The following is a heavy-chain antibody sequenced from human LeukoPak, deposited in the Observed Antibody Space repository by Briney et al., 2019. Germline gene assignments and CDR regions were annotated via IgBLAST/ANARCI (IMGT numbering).Heavy chain of an antibody. V-gene: IGHV1-69*13. CDR2: IIPIFGTA. D-gene: IGHD6-13*01. CDR3: ASCNSHSSWFSYCWFDP. J-gene: IGHJ5*02. Sequence: ASVKVSCKASGGTFSSYAISWVRQAPGQGLEWMGGIIPIFGTANYAQKFQGRVTITADESTSTAYMELSSLRSEDTAVYYCASCNSHSSWFSYCWFDPWGQGTLVTVSS. CDR1: GGTFSSYA.